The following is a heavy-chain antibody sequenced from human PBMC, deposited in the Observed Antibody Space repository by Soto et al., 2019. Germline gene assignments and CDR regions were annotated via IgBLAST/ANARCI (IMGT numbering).Heavy chain of an antibody. CDR3: ARISGYSYGLPPYFDY. J-gene: IGHJ4*02. V-gene: IGHV4-61*01. CDR2: IYYSGST. D-gene: IGHD5-18*01. Sequence: QVQLLESGPGLVKPSETLSLTCTVSGGSVSSGSYYWSWIRQPPGKGLEWIGYIYYSGSTNYNPSLKSRVTISVDTSKNQFSLKLSSVTAADTAVYYCARISGYSYGLPPYFDYWGQGTLVTVSS. CDR1: GGSVSSGSYY.